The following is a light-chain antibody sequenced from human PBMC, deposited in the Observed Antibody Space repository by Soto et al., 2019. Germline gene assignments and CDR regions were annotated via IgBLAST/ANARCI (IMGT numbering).Light chain of an antibody. V-gene: IGKV1-39*01. CDR2: AAS. Sequence: DIQMTQSPSSLSASVGDRVTITCRASQSISSYLNWYQQKPGKAPKLLIYAASSLQSGVPSRFSGSGSGSDFTLTISSLQPDDLATYYCQQYYSYSRTFGQGTKVDIK. J-gene: IGKJ1*01. CDR1: QSISSY. CDR3: QQYYSYSRT.